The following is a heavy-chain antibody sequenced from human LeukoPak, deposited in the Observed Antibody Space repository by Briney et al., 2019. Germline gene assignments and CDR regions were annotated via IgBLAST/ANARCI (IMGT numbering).Heavy chain of an antibody. CDR2: INHSGST. D-gene: IGHD3-22*01. J-gene: IGHJ5*02. V-gene: IGHV4-34*01. CDR3: ARVWDYYDSSGYYHQDWFDP. Sequence: SETLSLTCAVYGGSFSGYYWSWIRQPPGKGLEWIGEINHSGSTNYNPSLKSRVTISVDTSKNQFSLKLSSVTAADTAVYYCARVWDYYDSSGYYHQDWFDPWGQGTLVTVSS. CDR1: GGSFSGYY.